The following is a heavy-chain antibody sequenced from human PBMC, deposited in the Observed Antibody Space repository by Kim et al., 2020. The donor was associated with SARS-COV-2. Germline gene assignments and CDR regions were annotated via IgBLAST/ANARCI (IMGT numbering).Heavy chain of an antibody. CDR3: ARRMAYWGGDCHTGFGY. J-gene: IGHJ4*02. Sequence: FQGRVTITRDTSARTAYMELSSLRSEDTAVYYCARRMAYWGGDCHTGFGYWGQGTLVTVSS. D-gene: IGHD2-21*02. V-gene: IGHV1-3*01.